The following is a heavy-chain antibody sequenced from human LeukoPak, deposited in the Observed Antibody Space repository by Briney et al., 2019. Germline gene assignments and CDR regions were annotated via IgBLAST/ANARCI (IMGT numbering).Heavy chain of an antibody. Sequence: PGGSLRLSCAASGFTVSSNYMSWVRQAPGKGLEWVSVIYSGGSTYYADSVKGRFTISRDNSKNTLYLQMNSLRAEDTAVYYCARALVVAAEFDYWGQGTLVTVSS. CDR3: ARALVVAAEFDY. CDR1: GFTVSSNY. V-gene: IGHV3-53*01. D-gene: IGHD2-15*01. CDR2: IYSGGST. J-gene: IGHJ4*02.